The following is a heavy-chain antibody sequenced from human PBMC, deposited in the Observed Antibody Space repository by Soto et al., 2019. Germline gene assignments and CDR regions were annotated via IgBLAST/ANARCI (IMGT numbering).Heavy chain of an antibody. J-gene: IGHJ6*02. CDR1: RYTFTSYG. CDR2: IIPIFGTA. V-gene: IGHV1-69*13. D-gene: IGHD1-1*01. CDR3: ARVAGTTIPKRVRYYGMDV. Sequence: SVKVSCKASRYTFTSYGMSWVRQAPEQGLEWMGGIIPIFGTANYAQKFQGRFTITADESTSTAYMELSSLRSEDTAVYYCARVAGTTIPKRVRYYGMDVWGQGTTVTVSS.